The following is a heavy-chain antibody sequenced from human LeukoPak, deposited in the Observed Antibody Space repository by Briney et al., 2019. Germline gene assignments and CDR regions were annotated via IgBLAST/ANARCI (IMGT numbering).Heavy chain of an antibody. J-gene: IGHJ6*03. CDR2: ISGSGGST. V-gene: IGHV3-23*01. D-gene: IGHD2-2*01. CDR1: GFTFSSYS. Sequence: PGGSLRLSCAASGFTFSSYSMSWVRQAPGKGLEWVSAISGSGGSTYYADSVKGRFTISRDNSKNTLYLQMNSLRAEDTAVYYCGSGGYCSSTRCLPPYYYYVDVRGKGTTVTVSS. CDR3: GSGGYCSSTRCLPPYYYYVDV.